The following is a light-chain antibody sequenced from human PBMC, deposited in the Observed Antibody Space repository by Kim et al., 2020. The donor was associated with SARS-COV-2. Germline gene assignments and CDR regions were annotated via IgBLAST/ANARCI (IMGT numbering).Light chain of an antibody. V-gene: IGKV3-11*01. Sequence: GALALSPGASATPSCRASQGVSNYLAWYQQKPGQAPRLLIYEASKRAAGIPARFSGSGSGTDFTLTISRLEPGDSAVYFCQQRGSFGQGTRLEIK. CDR1: QGVSNY. CDR3: QQRGS. J-gene: IGKJ5*01. CDR2: EAS.